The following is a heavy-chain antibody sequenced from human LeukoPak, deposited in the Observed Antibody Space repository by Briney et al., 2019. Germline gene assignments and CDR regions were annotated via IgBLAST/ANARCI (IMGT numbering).Heavy chain of an antibody. CDR1: GFTFSSYV. V-gene: IGHV3-23*01. D-gene: IGHD6-19*01. CDR2: ISGNGGIT. Sequence: HPGGSLRLSCAASGFTFSSYVMSWVRQAPGKGLEWVSLISGNGGITYYADSVEGRFTISRDNSKNTLYLQMNSLRVEDTAVYYCAKGMAVAGTRCAFDIWGQGTMVTVSS. CDR3: AKGMAVAGTRCAFDI. J-gene: IGHJ3*02.